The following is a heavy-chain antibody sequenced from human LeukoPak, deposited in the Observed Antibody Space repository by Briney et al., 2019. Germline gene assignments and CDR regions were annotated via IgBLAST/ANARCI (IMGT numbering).Heavy chain of an antibody. CDR3: ARGASSGYRIDY. Sequence: GGSLRLSCAASGFTFNSYWMHWVRQAPGKGLVWVSRISKDGSTTNYADSVKGRFTISRDNAKNTLYLQMNSLTAEDTALYYCARGASSGYRIDYWGQGTLVTVSS. CDR2: ISKDGSTT. V-gene: IGHV3-74*01. D-gene: IGHD5-18*01. J-gene: IGHJ4*02. CDR1: GFTFNSYW.